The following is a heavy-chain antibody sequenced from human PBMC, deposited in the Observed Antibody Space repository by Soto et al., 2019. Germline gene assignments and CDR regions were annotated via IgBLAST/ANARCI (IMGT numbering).Heavy chain of an antibody. CDR3: ARDNRRYDFWSGYYTPYYYYGMDV. CDR1: GGSISSYY. D-gene: IGHD3-3*01. Sequence: NPSETLSLTCTVSGGSISSYYWSWIRQPPGKGLEWIGYIYYSGSTNYNPSLKSRVTISVDTSKNQFSLKLSSVTAADTAVYYCARDNRRYDFWSGYYTPYYYYGMDVWGQGTTVTVSS. V-gene: IGHV4-59*01. J-gene: IGHJ6*02. CDR2: IYYSGST.